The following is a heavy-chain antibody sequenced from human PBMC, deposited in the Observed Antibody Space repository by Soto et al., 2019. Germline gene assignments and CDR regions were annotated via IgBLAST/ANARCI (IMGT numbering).Heavy chain of an antibody. Sequence: GGSLRLSCAASAFTFSNYTMHWVRQAPGKGLEWVALMSYDGSDKYYADAVKGRFTISRDNSKNTLYLQMNSLRAEDTAVYYCASDLVGASDSYGLDVWGQGTPVTVSS. D-gene: IGHD1-26*01. J-gene: IGHJ6*02. CDR2: MSYDGSDK. V-gene: IGHV3-30*04. CDR1: AFTFSNYT. CDR3: ASDLVGASDSYGLDV.